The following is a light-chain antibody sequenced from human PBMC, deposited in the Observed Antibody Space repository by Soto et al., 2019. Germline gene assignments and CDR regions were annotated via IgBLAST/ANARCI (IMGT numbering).Light chain of an antibody. Sequence: SVLTQPPSASGTPGQGVTISCSGSTSNIGSNYVYWYQQLPGTAPKLLIYRNNQRPSGVPDRFSGSKSGTSASLAISGLRSDDEADYFWATWDDSLNGFYVFGTGTKVTVL. CDR3: ATWDDSLNGFYV. J-gene: IGLJ1*01. V-gene: IGLV1-47*01. CDR1: TSNIGSNY. CDR2: RNN.